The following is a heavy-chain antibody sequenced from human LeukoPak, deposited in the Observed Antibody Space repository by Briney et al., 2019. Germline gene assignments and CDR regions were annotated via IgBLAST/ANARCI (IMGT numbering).Heavy chain of an antibody. Sequence: SETLSLTCTVSGGSISSSSYYWGWIRQPPGKGLEWIGSIYYSGSTYYNPSLKSRVTISVDTSKNQSSLKLSSVTAADTAVYYCARRIAAAGNYFDYWGQGTLVTVSS. CDR1: GGSISSSSYY. J-gene: IGHJ4*02. CDR2: IYYSGST. V-gene: IGHV4-39*01. CDR3: ARRIAAAGNYFDY. D-gene: IGHD6-13*01.